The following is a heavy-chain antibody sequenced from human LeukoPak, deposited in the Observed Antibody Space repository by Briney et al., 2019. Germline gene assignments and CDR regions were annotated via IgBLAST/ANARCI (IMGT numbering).Heavy chain of an antibody. D-gene: IGHD6-13*01. CDR3: ARVRRSIAADWGYAFDI. Sequence: SETLSLTCTVSGGSISSYYWSWIRQPPGKGLEWIGYIYYSGSTNYNPSLKSRVTISVDTSKNQFSLKLSSVTAADTAVYYCARVRRSIAADWGYAFDIWGQGTMVTVSS. J-gene: IGHJ3*02. CDR1: GGSISSYY. V-gene: IGHV4-59*01. CDR2: IYYSGST.